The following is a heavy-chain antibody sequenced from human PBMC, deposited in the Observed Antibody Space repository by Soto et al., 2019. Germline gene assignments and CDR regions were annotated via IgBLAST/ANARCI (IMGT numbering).Heavy chain of an antibody. Sequence: QVQLVESGGGWVQPGRSLRLSCEATGFSFTTYGMHWVRQAPGKGLEWVAVIGYDGNNKYYADSVEGRFTISRDNSKNTVYLQMKSLRGDDTAVYYCARRGVTGIVGIFGSPLDIWGRGTVVTVSS. CDR2: IGYDGNNK. V-gene: IGHV3-33*01. CDR1: GFSFTTYG. D-gene: IGHD1-1*01. CDR3: ARRGVTGIVGIFGSPLDI. J-gene: IGHJ3*02.